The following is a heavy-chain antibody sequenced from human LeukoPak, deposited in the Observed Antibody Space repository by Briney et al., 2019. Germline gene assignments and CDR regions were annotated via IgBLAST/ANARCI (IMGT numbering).Heavy chain of an antibody. Sequence: SETLSLTCAVSGGSISSGGYSWSWIRQPPGKGLEWIGYIYHSGSTYYNPSLKSRVTISVDTSKNQFSLKLSSVTAADTAVYYCARGQHSYGYFNGFDYWGQGTLVTVSS. CDR3: ARGQHSYGYFNGFDY. CDR2: IYHSGST. CDR1: GGSISSGGYS. V-gene: IGHV4-30-2*01. D-gene: IGHD5-18*01. J-gene: IGHJ4*02.